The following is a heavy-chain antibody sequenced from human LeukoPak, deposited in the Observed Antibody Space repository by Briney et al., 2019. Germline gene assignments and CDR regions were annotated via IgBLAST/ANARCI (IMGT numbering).Heavy chain of an antibody. CDR1: GGTFSSYA. D-gene: IGHD5-18*01. J-gene: IGHJ6*03. CDR3: ARWARGYSYGSGYMDV. V-gene: IGHV1-69*13. CDR2: IIPIFGTA. Sequence: SVKVSCKASGGTFSSYAISWLRQAPGQGLEWMGGIIPIFGTANYAQKFQGRVTITADESTSTAYMELGSLRSEDTAVYYCARWARGYSYGSGYMDVWGKGTTVTVSS.